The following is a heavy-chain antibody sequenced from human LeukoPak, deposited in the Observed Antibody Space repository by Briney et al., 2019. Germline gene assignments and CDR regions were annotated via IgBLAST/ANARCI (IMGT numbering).Heavy chain of an antibody. J-gene: IGHJ4*02. CDR2: IYYSGST. Sequence: SETLSLTCTVSGGSISSDGYYWSWIRQHPGKGLEWIGYIYYSGSTYYNPSLKSRVTISVDTSKNQFSLKLSSVTAADTAVYYCARGSRSGGNDYWGQGTLVTVSS. CDR1: GGSISSDGYY. CDR3: ARGSRSGGNDY. D-gene: IGHD2-15*01. V-gene: IGHV4-31*03.